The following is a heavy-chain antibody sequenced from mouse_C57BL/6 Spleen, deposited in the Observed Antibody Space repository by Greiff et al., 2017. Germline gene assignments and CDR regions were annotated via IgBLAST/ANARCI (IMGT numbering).Heavy chain of an antibody. D-gene: IGHD1-1*01. CDR2: IYPGDGDT. V-gene: IGHV1-80*01. CDR3: ARNYGSSYGGAMDY. CDR1: GYAFSSYW. J-gene: IGHJ4*01. Sequence: VKLMESGAELVKPGASVKISCKASGYAFSSYWMNWVKQRPGKGLEWIGPIYPGDGDTNSNGKFKGKATLTADKSSSTAYMQLSSLTSEDSAVYFCARNYGSSYGGAMDYWGQGTSVTVSS.